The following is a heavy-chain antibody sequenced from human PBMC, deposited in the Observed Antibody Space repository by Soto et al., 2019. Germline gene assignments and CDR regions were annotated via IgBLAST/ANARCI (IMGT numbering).Heavy chain of an antibody. Sequence: PGGSLRLSCAASGFTFSGFGMHWVRQAPGKGLEWVAIIWYDGSDKYYADSVRGRFTISRDNSKNTLSLQMNSLRAEDTAVYHCALGNLSDYFDYWGQGXPVTVPS. J-gene: IGHJ4*02. CDR2: IWYDGSDK. V-gene: IGHV3-33*01. CDR1: GFTFSGFG. D-gene: IGHD1-1*01. CDR3: ALGNLSDYFDY.